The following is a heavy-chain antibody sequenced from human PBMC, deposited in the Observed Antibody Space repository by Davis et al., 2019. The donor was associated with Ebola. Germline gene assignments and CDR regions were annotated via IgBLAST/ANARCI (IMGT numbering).Heavy chain of an antibody. CDR2: IYYSGRT. CDR3: ARQSVYHYHT. V-gene: IGHV4-39*01. D-gene: IGHD3-22*01. Sequence: MPSETLSLTCSVSGDSITSSSYYWGWIRQPPGKGLEWIGSIYYSGRTYYNPSLKSRVTMSVDTSKNQFSLRLTSVTAADTAVFYRARQSVYHYHTWGQGTLVTVSS. CDR1: GDSITSSSYY. J-gene: IGHJ5*02.